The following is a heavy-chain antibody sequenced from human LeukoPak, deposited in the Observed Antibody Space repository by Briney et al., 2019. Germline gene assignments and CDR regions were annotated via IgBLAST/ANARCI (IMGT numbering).Heavy chain of an antibody. Sequence: GALRLSCAASGFTFSDYYMSWIRQAPGKGLEWVSYISSSGSTIYYADSVKGRFTISRDNAKNSLYLQMNSLRAEDTAVYYCARDGSIEVAGTYYGMDVWGQGTTVTVSS. CDR3: ARDGSIEVAGTYYGMDV. V-gene: IGHV3-11*01. J-gene: IGHJ6*02. CDR2: ISSSGSTI. CDR1: GFTFSDYY. D-gene: IGHD6-19*01.